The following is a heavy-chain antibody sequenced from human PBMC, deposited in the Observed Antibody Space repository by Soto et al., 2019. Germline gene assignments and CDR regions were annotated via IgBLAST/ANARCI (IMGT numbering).Heavy chain of an antibody. V-gene: IGHV3-74*01. Sequence: WGSLRLSCAASGFTFSSYWMHWVRQGPGKGLVWVSRINSDGSSTRYADSVKGRFTISRDNAKNTLNLQMNSLRAEDTAVYYCARDTYYYDSSGYDPFDYWGQGTLVTVSS. CDR1: GFTFSSYW. D-gene: IGHD3-22*01. CDR3: ARDTYYYDSSGYDPFDY. CDR2: INSDGSST. J-gene: IGHJ4*02.